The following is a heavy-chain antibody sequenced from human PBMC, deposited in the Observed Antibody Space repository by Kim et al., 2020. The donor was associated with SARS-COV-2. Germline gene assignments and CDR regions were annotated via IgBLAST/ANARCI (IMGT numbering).Heavy chain of an antibody. D-gene: IGHD3-22*01. V-gene: IGHV3-33*01. J-gene: IGHJ6*02. CDR2: IWYDGSNK. Sequence: GGSLRLSCAASGFTFSSYGMHWARQAPGKGLEWVAVIWYDGSNKYYADSVKGRFTISRDNSKNTLYLQMNSLRAEDTAVYYCAREWLQNYYYYYGMDVWGQGTTVTVSS. CDR1: GFTFSSYG. CDR3: AREWLQNYYYYYGMDV.